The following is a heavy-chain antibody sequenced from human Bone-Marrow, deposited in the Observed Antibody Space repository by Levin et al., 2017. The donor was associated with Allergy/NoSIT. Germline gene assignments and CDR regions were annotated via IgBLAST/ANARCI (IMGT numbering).Heavy chain of an antibody. V-gene: IGHV2-26*01. J-gene: IGHJ4*02. CDR3: ARTMTIFGVTGPYYFDS. Sequence: SGPTLVKPTEPLTLTCTVSGFALSNVRVGVSWIRQPPGKALEWLANILANDEKSYNSSLRSRLTISKATSKSQVVLTLANVDPMDPAPYFCARTMTIFGVTGPYYFDSWGQGTLVTVSS. CDR2: ILANDEK. CDR1: GFALSNVRVG. D-gene: IGHD3-3*01.